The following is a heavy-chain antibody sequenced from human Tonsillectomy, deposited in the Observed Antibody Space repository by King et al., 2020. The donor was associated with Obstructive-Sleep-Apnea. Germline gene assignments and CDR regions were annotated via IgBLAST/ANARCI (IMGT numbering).Heavy chain of an antibody. V-gene: IGHV3-23*04. J-gene: IGHJ4*02. CDR1: GFTFSSYA. CDR3: AKARSAWYCDY. CDR2: ISGSGGRT. Sequence: VQLVESGGGLVQPGGSLRLSCAASGFTFSSYAMSWVRQAPGKGLEWVSAISGSGGRTYYADSVKGRFTISRDNSKKTRYLQMNSLGAEDTAVYYCAKARSAWYCDYWGQGTLVTVSS. D-gene: IGHD2-15*01.